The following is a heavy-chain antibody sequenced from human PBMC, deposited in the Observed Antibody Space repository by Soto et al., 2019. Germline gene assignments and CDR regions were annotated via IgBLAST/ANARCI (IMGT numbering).Heavy chain of an antibody. CDR1: GFTVSGKKY. V-gene: IGHV3-53*01. D-gene: IGHD1-1*01. CDR3: ATWHLQEHAYDI. Sequence: DVQLVASGGGLIQPGESLRLSCAAFGFTVSGKKYVAWVRQAPGKGLEWVSALYDLDGTYYADSVKGRFTTSSDSSRTTVYLQMNSLRPDDTAVYSCATWHLQEHAYDIWGQGTMVNVSS. CDR2: LYDLDGT. J-gene: IGHJ3*02.